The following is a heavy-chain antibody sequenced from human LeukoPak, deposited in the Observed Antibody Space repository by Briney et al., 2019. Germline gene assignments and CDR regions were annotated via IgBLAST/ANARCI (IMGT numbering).Heavy chain of an antibody. D-gene: IGHD6-13*01. CDR2: ISAYNGNT. CDR3: ARPRIAAAAPGLPNWFDP. V-gene: IGHV1-18*01. CDR1: GYTFTSYG. Sequence: ASVKVSCKASGYTFTSYGISWVRQAPGQGLEWMGWISAYNGNTSYAQKLQGRVTMTTDTSTSTAYMELRSLRSDDTAVYYCARPRIAAAAPGLPNWFDPWGQGTLVTVSS. J-gene: IGHJ5*02.